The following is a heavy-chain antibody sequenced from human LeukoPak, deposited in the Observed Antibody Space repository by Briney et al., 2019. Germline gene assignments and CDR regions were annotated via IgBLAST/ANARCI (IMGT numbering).Heavy chain of an antibody. CDR2: ISSSGSTM. CDR3: ARANVAGTGY. D-gene: IGHD6-19*01. CDR1: GFTFSDYY. J-gene: IGHJ4*02. Sequence: AGTLTLSCAASGFTFSDYYMTWIRQAPGKGLEWVSYISSSGSTMYYEDSVKGRFTISRDNAKNSLYLQMNSLRAEDTAVYYCARANVAGTGYWGQGTLVTVSS. V-gene: IGHV3-11*01.